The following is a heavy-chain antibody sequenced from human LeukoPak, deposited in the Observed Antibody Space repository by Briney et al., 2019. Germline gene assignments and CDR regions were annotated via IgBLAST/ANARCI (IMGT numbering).Heavy chain of an antibody. J-gene: IGHJ6*02. V-gene: IGHV4-61*01. CDR3: TREHIAVVPAALGRKKYYYYGMDV. CDR2: FYYTGST. D-gene: IGHD2-2*01. CDR1: GGSVSGGSYY. Sequence: SETLSLTCTVSGGSVSGGSYYWSWIRRPPGKGLEWIGYFYYTGSTNYNPSLKSRVTISVDTSKNQFSLRLSSVTAADTAVYYCTREHIAVVPAALGRKKYYYYGMDVWGQGTTVTVSS.